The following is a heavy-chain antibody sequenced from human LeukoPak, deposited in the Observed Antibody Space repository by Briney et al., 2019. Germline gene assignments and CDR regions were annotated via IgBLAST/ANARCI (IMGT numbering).Heavy chain of an antibody. D-gene: IGHD1-26*01. CDR2: IYPGDSDT. CDR1: GYSFTSYW. J-gene: IGHJ3*02. Sequence: GESLKISCKGSGYSFTSYWIGWVRQMPGKGLEWMGIIYPGDSDTRYSPSFQGQVTISADKSISTAYLQWSSLKASDTAMFYCARLRTTTRTYDAFDIWGQGTMVTVSS. CDR3: ARLRTTTRTYDAFDI. V-gene: IGHV5-51*01.